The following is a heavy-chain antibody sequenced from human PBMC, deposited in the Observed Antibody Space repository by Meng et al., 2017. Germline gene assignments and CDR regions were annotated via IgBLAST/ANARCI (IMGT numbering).Heavy chain of an antibody. Sequence: SLKISCAASGFTFDDYAMHWVRQAPGEGLEWVSGISWNRGSIGYADSVKGRFTISRDNAKNSLYLQMNSLRAEDTALYYCAKDRLSFEYSSSIDYWGQGTLVTVSS. D-gene: IGHD6-6*01. J-gene: IGHJ4*02. CDR2: ISWNRGSI. CDR3: AKDRLSFEYSSSIDY. V-gene: IGHV3-9*01. CDR1: GFTFDDYA.